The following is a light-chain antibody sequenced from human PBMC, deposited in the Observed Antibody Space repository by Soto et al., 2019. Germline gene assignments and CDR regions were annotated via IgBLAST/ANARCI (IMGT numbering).Light chain of an antibody. J-gene: IGKJ5*01. CDR2: DTF. CDR3: QQRSNWPPIT. CDR1: QSISNY. V-gene: IGKV3-11*01. Sequence: EIVLTQSPTTLSLSPGESATLSCRASQSISNYLAWYQQKPGQAPRLLIYDTFNRAPGIPARFSGSGFGTDFTLTISSLEPEDFAVYYCQQRSNWPPITFGQGTRLEV.